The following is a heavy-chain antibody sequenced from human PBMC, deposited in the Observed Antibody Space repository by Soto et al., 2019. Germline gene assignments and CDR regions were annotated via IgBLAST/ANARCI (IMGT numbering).Heavy chain of an antibody. V-gene: IGHV4-34*01. Sequence: SETLSLTCAVYGGSFSGYYWSWIRQPPGKWLEWIGEINHSGSTNCNPSLKSRVTISVDTSKNQFSLKLSSVTAADTAVYYCARGRQRSYYYYYMDVWGKGTTVTVS. J-gene: IGHJ6*03. CDR2: INHSGST. CDR1: GGSFSGYY. CDR3: ARGRQRSYYYYYMDV. D-gene: IGHD6-25*01.